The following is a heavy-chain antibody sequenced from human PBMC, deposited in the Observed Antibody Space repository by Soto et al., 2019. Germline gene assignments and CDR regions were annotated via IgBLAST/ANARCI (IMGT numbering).Heavy chain of an antibody. J-gene: IGHJ4*02. CDR1: GYTFTGYY. V-gene: IGHV1-2*02. CDR2: INPNSGGT. D-gene: IGHD6-19*01. Sequence: ASVKVSCKASGYTFTGYYMHWVRQAPGQGLEWMGWINPNSGGTNYAQKFQGRVTMTRDTSISTAYMELSRLRSDDTAVYYCARGRRIAVAGTGADYWGQGTLVTVSS. CDR3: ARGRRIAVAGTGADY.